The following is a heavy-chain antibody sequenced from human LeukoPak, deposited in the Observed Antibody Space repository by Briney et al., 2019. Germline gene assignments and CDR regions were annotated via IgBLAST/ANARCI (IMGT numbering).Heavy chain of an antibody. V-gene: IGHV4-4*07. CDR1: GGSIGTYY. CDR3: ARGGRGEVGWLRSGYAFDI. D-gene: IGHD5-12*01. CDR2: IYTSGTT. Sequence: SETLSLTCTVSGGSIGTYYWSWIRRPAGKAPEWIGRIYTSGTTNYNPSLKNRVTMSVDTSKNHFSLTLTSVTAADTAVYYCARGGRGEVGWLRSGYAFDIWGRGTMVTVSS. J-gene: IGHJ3*02.